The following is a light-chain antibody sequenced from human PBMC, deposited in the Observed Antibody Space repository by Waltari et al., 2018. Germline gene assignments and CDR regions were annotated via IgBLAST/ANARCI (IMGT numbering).Light chain of an antibody. CDR3: QQYSTSPFT. CDR2: WAG. Sequence: DIVLTQSPASLSVSLGERATIPCTSSQSVSFLSREKNFLAWYQQKSRQTPKLLIYWAGVRESGVPDRFSGSGSGTNFTLTISSLQAEDAAVYYCQQYSTSPFTFGPGTTVEI. CDR1: QSVSFLSREKNF. J-gene: IGKJ3*01. V-gene: IGKV4-1*01.